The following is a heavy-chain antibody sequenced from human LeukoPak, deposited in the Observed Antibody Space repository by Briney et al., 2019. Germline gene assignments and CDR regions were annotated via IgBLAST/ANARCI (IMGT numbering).Heavy chain of an antibody. CDR3: ARSQNYYGSGDY. CDR2: IYYTGKT. D-gene: IGHD3-10*01. V-gene: IGHV4-61*03. CDR1: GDSVSNGNYY. Sequence: SGTLSLTCTVSGDSVSNGNYYWSWLRQPPGKALEWIGYIYYTGKTYYNPSLEGRVTILVDTSRNHFSVKLSSVTAADTAVYNCARSQNYYGSGDYWSQGTLVTVSS. J-gene: IGHJ4*02.